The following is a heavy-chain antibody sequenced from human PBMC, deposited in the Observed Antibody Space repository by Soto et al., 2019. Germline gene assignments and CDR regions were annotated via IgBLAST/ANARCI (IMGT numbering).Heavy chain of an antibody. V-gene: IGHV1-69*13. Sequence: GSSVKVSCNASGGTFSSYAISWVRLAPGKGLEWMGGIIPIFGTANYAQKFQGRVTITADESTSTAYMELSSLRSEDTAVYYCARDRNLNYYDSSGYYYSSGMDVWGQGTTVTVSS. CDR3: ARDRNLNYYDSSGYYYSSGMDV. J-gene: IGHJ6*02. CDR1: GGTFSSYA. D-gene: IGHD3-22*01. CDR2: IIPIFGTA.